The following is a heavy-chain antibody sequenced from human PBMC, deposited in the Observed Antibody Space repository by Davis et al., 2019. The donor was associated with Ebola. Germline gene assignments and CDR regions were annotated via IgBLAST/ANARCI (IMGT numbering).Heavy chain of an antibody. Sequence: GGSLRLSCAASGFTFSSYVMNWVRQVPGKGLEWVSAISGSGGSTYYADSVKGRFTISRDNSKNTLYLQMNSLRAEETAVYYCAKPAYYYGSGSYYNDGWFDPWGQGTLVTVSS. CDR3: AKPAYYYGSGSYYNDGWFDP. CDR1: GFTFSSYV. V-gene: IGHV3-23*01. D-gene: IGHD3-10*01. CDR2: ISGSGGST. J-gene: IGHJ5*02.